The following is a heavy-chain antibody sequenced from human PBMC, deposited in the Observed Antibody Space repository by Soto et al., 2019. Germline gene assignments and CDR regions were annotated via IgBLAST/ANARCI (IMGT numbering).Heavy chain of an antibody. D-gene: IGHD2-21*01. J-gene: IGHJ6*02. CDR3: ARDTLRGYYGLDV. V-gene: IGHV4-59*01. CDR2: ISYTGGT. Sequence: SETLSRTCTVSRESTSRFYWSWIRQPPGKGLEWIGYISYTGGTDYNPSLKSRVTISIDTSKNHFSLRLSSLIAADTAIYYCARDTLRGYYGLDVWGQGTTVTVSS. CDR1: RESTSRFY.